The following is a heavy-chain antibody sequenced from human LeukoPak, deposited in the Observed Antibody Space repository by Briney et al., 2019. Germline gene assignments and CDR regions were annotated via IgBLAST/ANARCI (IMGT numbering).Heavy chain of an antibody. V-gene: IGHV3-21*01. J-gene: IGHJ5*02. CDR3: GREDCNNVRCYGASDA. CDR2: ISSNNNI. CDR1: GISISSYA. D-gene: IGHD2-2*01. Sequence: GESLRLSCAASGISISSYAMSWVRQAPGKGLEWVSSISSNNNIYYADSVKGRFTISRDNAKNSLSLQMNSLRGEDTAVYYCGREDCNNVRCYGASDAWGQGTLVTVSS.